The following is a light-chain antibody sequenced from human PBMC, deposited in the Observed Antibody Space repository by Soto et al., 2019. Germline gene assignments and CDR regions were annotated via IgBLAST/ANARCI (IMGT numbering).Light chain of an antibody. CDR2: GAS. V-gene: IGKV3-15*01. Sequence: VVTQSPAALSVSTGERATLSCMASQSVSSNLAWYQQKPGQAPRLLIYGASTRATGIPARFSGSGSGTEFTLTISSLQSEDFAVYYCQQYNNWLGTFGQGTKV. J-gene: IGKJ1*01. CDR3: QQYNNWLGT. CDR1: QSVSSN.